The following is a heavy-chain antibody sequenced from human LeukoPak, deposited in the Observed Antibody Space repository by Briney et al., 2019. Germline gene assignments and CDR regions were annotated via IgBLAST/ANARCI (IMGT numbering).Heavy chain of an antibody. V-gene: IGHV4-4*07. CDR2: IYTSGST. D-gene: IGHD3-22*01. CDR1: GGSISSYY. CDR3: ARFRNVGYYYDSSGRLNAFDI. Sequence: SETLSLTCTVSGGSISSYYWSWIRQPAGKGLEWIGRIYTSGSTNYNPSLKSRVTISVDTSKNQFSLKLSSVTAADTAVYYCARFRNVGYYYDSSGRLNAFDIWGQGTMVTVSS. J-gene: IGHJ3*02.